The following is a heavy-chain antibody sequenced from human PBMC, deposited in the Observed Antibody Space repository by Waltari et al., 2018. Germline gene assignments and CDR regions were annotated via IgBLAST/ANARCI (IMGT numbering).Heavy chain of an antibody. D-gene: IGHD5-12*01. J-gene: IGHJ4*02. CDR1: GYSISSGYY. CDR2: IYHSGST. CDR3: ARDLDIVATTLGGLDY. V-gene: IGHV4-38-2*02. Sequence: QVQLQESGPGLVKPSETLSLTCAVSGYSISSGYYWGWIRQPPGKGLEWIGSIYHSGSTYYNPSLKSRVTISVDTSKNQFSLKLSSVTAADTAVYYCARDLDIVATTLGGLDYWGQGTLVTVSS.